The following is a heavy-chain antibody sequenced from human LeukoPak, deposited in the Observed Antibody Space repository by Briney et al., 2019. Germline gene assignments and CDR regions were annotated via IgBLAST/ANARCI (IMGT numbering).Heavy chain of an antibody. D-gene: IGHD6-19*01. CDR3: ASLAGNPTADY. Sequence: GGSLRLSWAASGFTFSSYWMHWVRQAPGKGLVWVSRINSDGSSTSYADSVKGRFTISRDNAKNTLYLQMNSLRAEDTAVYYCASLAGNPTADYWGQGTLVTVSS. CDR2: INSDGSST. CDR1: GFTFSSYW. V-gene: IGHV3-74*01. J-gene: IGHJ4*02.